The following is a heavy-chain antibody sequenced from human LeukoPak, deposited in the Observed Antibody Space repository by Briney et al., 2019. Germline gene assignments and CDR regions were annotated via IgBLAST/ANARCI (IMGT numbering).Heavy chain of an antibody. CDR2: IYPGDSDT. CDR3: ARSASGWGFDD. D-gene: IGHD6-19*01. V-gene: IGHV5-51*01. Sequence: GASLQISCKGSGYNFTTYWIGWVRQMSGKGLEWMGIIYPGDSDTRYSPSFQGQVTISADKSISTAYLQWSSLKASDSAMYYCARSASGWGFDDWGQGTLVTVSS. CDR1: GYNFTTYW. J-gene: IGHJ4*02.